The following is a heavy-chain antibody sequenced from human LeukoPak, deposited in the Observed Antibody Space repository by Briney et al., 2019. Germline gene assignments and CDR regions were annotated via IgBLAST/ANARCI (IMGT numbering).Heavy chain of an antibody. CDR2: IFYTGST. CDR3: GRLRETLDY. Sequence: PSETLSLTCTVSGGSINSGNFYWGWIRQPPGKGLEWIGSIFYTGSTYYNPSLKSRVSMSVDTSKNQFSLKLSSVTAADTAVYYRGRLRETLDYWGQGTLVTVSS. J-gene: IGHJ4*02. CDR1: GGSINSGNFY. D-gene: IGHD1-26*01. V-gene: IGHV4-39*01.